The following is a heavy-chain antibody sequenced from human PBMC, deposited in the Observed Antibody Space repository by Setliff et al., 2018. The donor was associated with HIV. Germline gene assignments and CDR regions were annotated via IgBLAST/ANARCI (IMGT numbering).Heavy chain of an antibody. Sequence: ASVKVSCKASGYTFTSSDINWVRQAPGQGLEWMGWINPNTGGTNFAQKFQGRVTMTRDTSISTAYMELSRLRSDDTAVYYCGRDPFWSGYDAFDIWGQGTMVTVSS. V-gene: IGHV1-2*02. CDR2: INPNTGGT. D-gene: IGHD3-3*01. J-gene: IGHJ3*02. CDR3: GRDPFWSGYDAFDI. CDR1: GYTFTSSD.